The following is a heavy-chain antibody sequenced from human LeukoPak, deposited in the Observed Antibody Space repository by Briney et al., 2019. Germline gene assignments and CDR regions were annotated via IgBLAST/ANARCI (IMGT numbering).Heavy chain of an antibody. J-gene: IGHJ4*02. V-gene: IGHV3-21*01. CDR2: ISSSSSYI. CDR1: GFTFSSYS. CDR3: ARDYKDIVVVVAAIDY. D-gene: IGHD2-15*01. Sequence: PGGSLRLSCAASGFTFSSYSMNWVRQAPGKGLEWVSSISSSSSYIYYADSVKGRFTISRDNAKNSLYLQMNSLRAEDTAVYYCARDYKDIVVVVAAIDYWGQGTLVTVSS.